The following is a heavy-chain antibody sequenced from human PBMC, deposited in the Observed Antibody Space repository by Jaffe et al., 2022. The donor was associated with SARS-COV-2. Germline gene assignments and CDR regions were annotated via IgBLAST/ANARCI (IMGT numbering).Heavy chain of an antibody. CDR3: AREISGSYSLDY. Sequence: QVQLQESGPGLVKPSQTLSLTCTVSGGSISSGSYYWSWIRQPAGKGLEWIGRIYTSGSTNYNPSLKSRVTISVDTSKNQFSLKLSSVTAADTAVYYCAREISGSYSLDYWGQGTLVTVSS. V-gene: IGHV4-61*02. D-gene: IGHD1-26*01. CDR2: IYTSGST. CDR1: GGSISSGSYY. J-gene: IGHJ4*02.